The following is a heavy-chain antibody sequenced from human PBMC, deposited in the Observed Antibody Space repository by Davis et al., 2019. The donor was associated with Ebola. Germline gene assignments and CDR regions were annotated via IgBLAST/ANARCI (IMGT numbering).Heavy chain of an antibody. CDR3: AKDEYHFYGMDV. CDR2: ISWDGGST. V-gene: IGHV3-43*01. CDR1: GCTFDDYT. J-gene: IGHJ6*02. Sequence: GGSLRLSCAASGCTFDDYTMHWVRQAPGKGLEWVSLISWDGGSTYYADSVKGRFTISRDNSKNSLYLQMNSLRTEDTALYYCAKDEYHFYGMDVWGQGTTVTVSS. D-gene: IGHD2/OR15-2a*01.